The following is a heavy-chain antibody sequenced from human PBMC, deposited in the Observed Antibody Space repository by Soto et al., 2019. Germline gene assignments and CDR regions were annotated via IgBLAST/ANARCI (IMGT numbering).Heavy chain of an antibody. J-gene: IGHJ4*02. V-gene: IGHV1-2*02. CDR2: INPNSGGT. CDR1: GYTFSDYY. CDR3: ARDSPSDYYDSSGYPDY. Sequence: ASVKVSCKASGYTFSDYYMHWVRQAPGQGLEWMGWINPNSGGTNYAQKSQGRVTMTSDTSIRTAYMELSRLRSDDTAGYYCARDSPSDYYDSSGYPDYWGQGTLVTVSS. D-gene: IGHD3-22*01.